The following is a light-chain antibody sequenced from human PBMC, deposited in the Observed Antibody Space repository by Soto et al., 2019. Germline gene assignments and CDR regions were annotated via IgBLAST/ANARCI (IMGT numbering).Light chain of an antibody. J-gene: IGKJ1*01. CDR3: HQYGYSSWT. V-gene: IGKV3-20*01. CDR1: QSVSSNY. CDR2: ATS. Sequence: EIVLTQSPGTLSLSPGERATLSCRASQSVSSNYLAWYQQKPGQAPRLHIYATSSRATGIPDRFSGSGSGTDFTLAISRLEPEDFAVYYCHQYGYSSWTFGQGTKV.